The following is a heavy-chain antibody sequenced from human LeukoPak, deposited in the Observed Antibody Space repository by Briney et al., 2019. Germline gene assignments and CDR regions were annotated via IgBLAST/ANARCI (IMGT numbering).Heavy chain of an antibody. V-gene: IGHV1-2*02. D-gene: IGHD3-3*01. CDR2: INPNSGGT. J-gene: IGHJ6*03. Sequence: ASLKVSCKASGYTFTGYYMHWVRQAPGQGLEWMGWINPNSGGTNYAQKLQGRVTMTRDTSISTAYMELSRLRSDDTAVHYCARAPSLEPAYMDVWGKGTTVTVSS. CDR3: ARAPSLEPAYMDV. CDR1: GYTFTGYY.